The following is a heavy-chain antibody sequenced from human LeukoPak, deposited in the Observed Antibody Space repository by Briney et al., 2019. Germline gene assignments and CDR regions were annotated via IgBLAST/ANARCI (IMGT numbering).Heavy chain of an antibody. CDR2: IIPIFGTA. CDR1: GGTFSSYA. J-gene: IGHJ6*03. Sequence: GASVKVSCKASGGTFSSYAISWVRQAPGQGLEWMGGIIPIFGTANYAQKFQGRVTITADKSTSTAYMELSSLRSEDTAVYYCARLRYYYDSSGPQPDYYYMDVWGKGTTVTVSS. D-gene: IGHD3-22*01. CDR3: ARLRYYYDSSGPQPDYYYMDV. V-gene: IGHV1-69*06.